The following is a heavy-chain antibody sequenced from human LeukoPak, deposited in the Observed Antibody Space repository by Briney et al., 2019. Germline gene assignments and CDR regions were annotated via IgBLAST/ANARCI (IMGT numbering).Heavy chain of an antibody. J-gene: IGHJ2*01. CDR2: IFYSGST. D-gene: IGHD6-13*01. CDR1: GGSFSGYY. V-gene: IGHV4-59*01. CDR3: ARVYYSNSYDYWYFDL. Sequence: SETLSLTCAVYGGSFSGYYWSWIRQPPGKGLEWIGYIFYSGSTNYNPSLKSRVTISVDTSKNQFSLKLSSVTAADTAVYYCARVYYSNSYDYWYFDLWGRGALVTVSS.